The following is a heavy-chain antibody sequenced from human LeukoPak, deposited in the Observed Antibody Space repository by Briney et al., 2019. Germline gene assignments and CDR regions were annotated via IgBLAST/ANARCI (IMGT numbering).Heavy chain of an antibody. Sequence: GGSLRLSCAASGFTFSGSAMHWVRQASGKGLEWVGRIRSKANSYATAYAASVKGRFTISRDDSKNTAYLQMNSLKTEDTAVYYCTRRSTGRAASDAFDIWGQGTMVTVSS. CDR2: IRSKANSYAT. V-gene: IGHV3-73*01. CDR3: TRRSTGRAASDAFDI. D-gene: IGHD4-11*01. CDR1: GFTFSGSA. J-gene: IGHJ3*02.